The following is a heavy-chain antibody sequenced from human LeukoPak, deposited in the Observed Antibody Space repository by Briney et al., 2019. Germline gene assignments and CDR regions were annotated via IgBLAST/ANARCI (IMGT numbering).Heavy chain of an antibody. Sequence: SDTLSLTCTVSGGSSSGISYYWGWIRQPPGKGLEWIGSIYYSGSTYYNPSLKSRVTISVDTSKNQFSLKLNSVTATDTAVYYCASHYGPWGQGTLVTVSS. CDR1: GGSSSGISYY. V-gene: IGHV4-39*01. J-gene: IGHJ4*02. D-gene: IGHD3-10*01. CDR3: ASHYGP. CDR2: IYYSGST.